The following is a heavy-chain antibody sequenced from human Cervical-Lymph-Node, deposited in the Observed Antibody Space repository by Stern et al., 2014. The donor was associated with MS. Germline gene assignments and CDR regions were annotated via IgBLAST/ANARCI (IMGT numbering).Heavy chain of an antibody. J-gene: IGHJ6*02. CDR3: ASDYGDYV. CDR1: GFTFSSYG. CDR2: IWYDGSNK. V-gene: IGHV3-33*01. Sequence: VQLVESGGGVVQPGGSLRLSCAASGFTFSSYGMHWVRQAPGKGLEWVALIWYDGSNKYYADSVKGRFTIPRDTSKNTLYLPMNSLRAEDTAGYYCASDYGDYVWGQGPTVTVSS. D-gene: IGHD4-17*01.